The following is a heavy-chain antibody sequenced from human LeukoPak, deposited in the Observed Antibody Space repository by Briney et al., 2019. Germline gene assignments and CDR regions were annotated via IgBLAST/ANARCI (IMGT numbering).Heavy chain of an antibody. CDR1: GGSISSGSYY. D-gene: IGHD3-22*01. J-gene: IGHJ6*03. CDR3: ARDYYDSSGYPYYYYYYYMDV. CDR2: IYTSGST. V-gene: IGHV4-61*02. Sequence: PSETLSLTCTVSGGSISSGSYYWSWIRQPAGKGLEWIGRIYTSGSTSYNPSLKSRVTISVDTSKNQFSLKLSSVTAADTAVYYCARDYYDSSGYPYYYYYYYMDVWGKGTTVTVSS.